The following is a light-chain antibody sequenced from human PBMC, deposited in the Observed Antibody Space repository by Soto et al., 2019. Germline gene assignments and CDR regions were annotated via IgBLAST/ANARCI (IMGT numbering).Light chain of an antibody. J-gene: IGKJ4*01. V-gene: IGKV3-11*01. CDR1: ENVDIY. CDR2: DGS. CDR3: QQRRNWPPLT. Sequence: ETVLTQSPATLSLSPAERATLSCRASENVDIYLAWYQQKPGQAPRLLIYDGSNRATGIPARFSGSGSGTDFTLTISRREPEDFAVYYCQQRRNWPPLTFGGGTRVEIK.